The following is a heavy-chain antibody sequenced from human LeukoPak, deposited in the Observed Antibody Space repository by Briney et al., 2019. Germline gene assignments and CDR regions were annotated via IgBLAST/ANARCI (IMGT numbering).Heavy chain of an antibody. J-gene: IGHJ6*03. V-gene: IGHV3-30*14. D-gene: IGHD3-9*01. Sequence: PGGSLRLSYEASGFTFRHYVIHWLRQTPGKGLEGVAAISLDGVEKLFPDSVKGRFTISRDNSKGTVYPQIDSLRRVDQALYYCAREGHYDILTGYSPVEYYFYYMDVWGKGTPVTVSS. CDR3: AREGHYDILTGYSPVEYYFYYMDV. CDR2: ISLDGVEK. CDR1: GFTFRHYV.